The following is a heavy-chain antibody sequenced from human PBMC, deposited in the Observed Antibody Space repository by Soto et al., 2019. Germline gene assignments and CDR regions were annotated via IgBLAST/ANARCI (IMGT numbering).Heavy chain of an antibody. J-gene: IGHJ4*02. CDR2: IKQDGSDK. CDR1: GFTFSSYW. V-gene: IGHV3-7*01. Sequence: GGSLRLSCAASGFTFSSYWMSWVRQAPGRGLEWVANIKQDGSDKYYLDSMRGRFTISRDNAKNSVYLEVNSLRVEDMAIYYCARGAYSSGWYPDYFDYWGQGTPVTVSS. CDR3: ARGAYSSGWYPDYFDY. D-gene: IGHD6-19*01.